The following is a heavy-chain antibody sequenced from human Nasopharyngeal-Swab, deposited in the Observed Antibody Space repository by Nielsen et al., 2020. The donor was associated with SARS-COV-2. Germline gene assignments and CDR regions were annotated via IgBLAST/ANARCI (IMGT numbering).Heavy chain of an antibody. J-gene: IGHJ6*02. D-gene: IGHD3-3*01. CDR3: ARTQYDFWSGYRYYYYGMDV. Sequence: SETLSLTCAVSGGSTSSSNWWRWVRQPPGKGLEWIGEIYHSGSTNYNPSLKSRVTISVDKSKNQFSLKLSSVTAADTAVYYCARTQYDFWSGYRYYYYGMDVWGQGTTVTVSS. V-gene: IGHV4-4*02. CDR2: IYHSGST. CDR1: GGSTSSSNW.